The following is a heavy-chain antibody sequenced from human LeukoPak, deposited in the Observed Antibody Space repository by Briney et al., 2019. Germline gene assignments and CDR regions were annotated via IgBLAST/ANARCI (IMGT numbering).Heavy chain of an antibody. CDR1: GGSISSGGYS. Sequence: PSETLSLTCAVSGGSISSGGYSWSWIRQPPGKGLEWIGYIYHSGSTYYNPSLKSRVTISVDRSKNQFSLKLSSVTAADTAVYYCASFLSGYDYYFDYWGQGTLVTVSS. CDR3: ASFLSGYDYYFDY. D-gene: IGHD5-12*01. J-gene: IGHJ4*02. V-gene: IGHV4-30-2*01. CDR2: IYHSGST.